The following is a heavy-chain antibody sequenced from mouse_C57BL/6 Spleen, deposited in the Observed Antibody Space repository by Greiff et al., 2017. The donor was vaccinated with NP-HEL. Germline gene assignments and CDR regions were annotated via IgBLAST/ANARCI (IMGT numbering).Heavy chain of an antibody. CDR1: GYTFTSYG. Sequence: VQLQQSGAELARPGASVKLSCKASGYTFTSYGISWVKQRTGQGLEWIGEIYPRSGNTYYNEKFKGKATLTADKSSSTAYMELRSLTSEDSAVYFCADPHGFAYWGQGTLVTVSA. J-gene: IGHJ3*01. V-gene: IGHV1-81*01. CDR2: IYPRSGNT. CDR3: ADPHGFAY.